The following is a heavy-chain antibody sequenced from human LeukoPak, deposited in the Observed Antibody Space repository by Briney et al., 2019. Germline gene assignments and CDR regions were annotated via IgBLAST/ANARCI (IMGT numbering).Heavy chain of an antibody. J-gene: IGHJ4*02. Sequence: GGSLRLSRTASGFTFGDYAMSWVRQAPGKGLEWVGFIRSKAYGGTTEYAASVKGRFTISRDNAKNSLYLQMNSLRAEDTAVYYCARGASSWYYWGQGTLVTVSS. CDR1: GFTFGDYA. D-gene: IGHD6-13*01. CDR2: IRSKAYGGTT. CDR3: ARGASSWYY. V-gene: IGHV3-49*04.